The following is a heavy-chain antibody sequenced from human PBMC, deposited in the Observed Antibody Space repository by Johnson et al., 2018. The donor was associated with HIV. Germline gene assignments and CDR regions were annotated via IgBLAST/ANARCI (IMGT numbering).Heavy chain of an antibody. Sequence: QVQLVESGGGVVQPGRSLRLSCAASGFTFSSYGMHWIRQAPGKGLEWVAVISYDGSNKYYADSVKGRVTISRDNSKNTLYLKMNSLRAEDTAVYYCARELCCDAFDIWGQGTMVTVSS. V-gene: IGHV3-30*19. CDR3: ARELCCDAFDI. J-gene: IGHJ3*02. CDR2: ISYDGSNK. CDR1: GFTFSSYG. D-gene: IGHD2-21*01.